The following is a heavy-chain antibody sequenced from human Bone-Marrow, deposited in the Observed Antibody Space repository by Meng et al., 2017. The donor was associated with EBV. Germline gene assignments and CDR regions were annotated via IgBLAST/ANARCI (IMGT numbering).Heavy chain of an antibody. Sequence: QVQLVQSGAEVKKPXXPVKVSRKASGYTFTSYGISWVRQAPGQGLEWMGWISAYNGNTNYAQKLQGRVTMTTDTSTSTAYMELRSLRSDDTAVYYCARAYYDILTGYYRFPFDYWGQGTLVTVSS. D-gene: IGHD3-9*01. J-gene: IGHJ4*02. CDR1: GYTFTSYG. CDR3: ARAYYDILTGYYRFPFDY. V-gene: IGHV1-18*01. CDR2: ISAYNGNT.